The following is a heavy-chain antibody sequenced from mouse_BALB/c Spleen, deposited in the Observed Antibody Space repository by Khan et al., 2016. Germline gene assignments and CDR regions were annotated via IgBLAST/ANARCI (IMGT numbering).Heavy chain of an antibody. CDR1: GYRFSSYW. D-gene: IGHD2-10*01. J-gene: IGHJ4*01. CDR2: IFPGNGST. V-gene: IGHV1-9*01. CDR3: ASGAALLKNAMDY. Sequence: VQLQESGAELMKPGASVKISCKATGYRFSSYWIEWVKQRPGHGLEWIGEIFPGNGSTNYNEKFKGKATFTADTSSNTAYMQLSSLKSADSAVYSSASGAALLKNAMDYWGQGTSATVSS.